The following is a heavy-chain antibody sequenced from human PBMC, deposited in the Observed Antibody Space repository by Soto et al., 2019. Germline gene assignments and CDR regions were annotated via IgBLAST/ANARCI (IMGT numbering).Heavy chain of an antibody. CDR1: GYTFTSYA. CDR3: ARSTGRYYAWFDP. V-gene: IGHV1-3*01. Sequence: QVQLVQSGAEVKKPGASVKVSCKASGYTFTSYAMHWVRQAPGQRLEWMGWTNAGNGNTKYSQKFQGRVTITRDTSASTAYMELRSMRSEDTAVYYCARSTGRYYAWFDPWGQGTLVTVSS. J-gene: IGHJ5*02. CDR2: TNAGNGNT. D-gene: IGHD1-26*01.